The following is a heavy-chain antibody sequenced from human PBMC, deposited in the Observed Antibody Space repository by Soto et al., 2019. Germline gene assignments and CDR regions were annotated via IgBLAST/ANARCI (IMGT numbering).Heavy chain of an antibody. V-gene: IGHV3-9*01. J-gene: IGHJ5*02. CDR1: GFTFDDYA. Sequence: PGGSLRLSCAASGFTFDDYAMHWVRQAPGKGLEWVSGISWNSGSIGYADSVKGRFTISRDNAKNSLYLQMNSLRAEDTALYYCAKDLRYTGGYSYGLVPSGFDPWGQGTLVTVSS. CDR3: AKDLRYTGGYSYGLVPSGFDP. D-gene: IGHD5-18*01. CDR2: ISWNSGSI.